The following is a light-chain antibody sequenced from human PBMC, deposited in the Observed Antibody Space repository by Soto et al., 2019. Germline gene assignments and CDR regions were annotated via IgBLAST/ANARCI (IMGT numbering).Light chain of an antibody. CDR3: SSYTSNSSNV. CDR2: AGS. J-gene: IGLJ1*01. Sequence: QSVLTQPGSVSGSPGQSITISCTGASSDVGRYDYVSWYQQDPGKAPQLMIYAGSNRPSGVSNRFSASNSGNTASLFISGLQAEDEADSYCSSYTSNSSNVFGSGTKGTAL. V-gene: IGLV2-14*01. CDR1: SSDVGRYDY.